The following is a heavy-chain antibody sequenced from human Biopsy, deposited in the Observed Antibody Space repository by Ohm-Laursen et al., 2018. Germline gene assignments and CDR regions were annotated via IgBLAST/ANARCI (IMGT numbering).Heavy chain of an antibody. CDR1: GGDINNYY. J-gene: IGHJ4*02. D-gene: IGHD3-10*01. CDR2: VFDRGTT. V-gene: IGHV4-59*08. Sequence: TLSLTCNVSGGDINNYYWSWIRQSPGKGLEWIGHVFDRGTTNYNPSVRSRVTMSEDTSKKQFSLKMTSVTAADTAIYYCAHGSGSYYKWDFWGQGILVTVSS. CDR3: AHGSGSYYKWDF.